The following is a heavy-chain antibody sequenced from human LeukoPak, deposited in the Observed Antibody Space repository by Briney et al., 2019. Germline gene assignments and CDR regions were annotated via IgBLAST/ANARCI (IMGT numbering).Heavy chain of an antibody. CDR3: ARDRSGPKWELQLDY. Sequence: PGGSLRLSCAASGFTFSSYAMHWVRQAPGKGLERVAVISYDGSNKYYADSVKGRFTISRDNSKNTLYLQMNGLRAEDTAVYYCARDRSGPKWELQLDYWGQGTLVTVSS. CDR1: GFTFSSYA. D-gene: IGHD1-26*01. J-gene: IGHJ4*02. V-gene: IGHV3-30-3*01. CDR2: ISYDGSNK.